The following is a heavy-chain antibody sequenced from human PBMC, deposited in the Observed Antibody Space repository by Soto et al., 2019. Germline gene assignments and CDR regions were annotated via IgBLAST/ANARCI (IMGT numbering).Heavy chain of an antibody. CDR1: GYTFTSYG. CDR3: TTGLVVEDDAPPFDC. CDR2: ISAYNGNT. V-gene: IGHV1-18*01. J-gene: IGHJ5*01. D-gene: IGHD2-15*01. Sequence: QVQLVQSGAEVKKPGASVKVSCKASGYTFTSYGISWVRQAPGQGLEWMGWISAYNGNTNHAQKLQGRVTRTTDTSRTPADTAVWCGCESDTAVYLTTTGLVVEDDAPPFDCWG.